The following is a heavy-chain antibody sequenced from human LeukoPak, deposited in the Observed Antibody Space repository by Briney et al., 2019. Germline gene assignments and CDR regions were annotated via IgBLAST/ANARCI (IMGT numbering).Heavy chain of an antibody. V-gene: IGHV4-38-2*02. CDR2: IYYSGST. D-gene: IGHD5-24*01. CDR3: ARVEMATIELDY. CDR1: GYSISSGYY. Sequence: SETLSLTCTVSGYSISSGYYWGWIRQPPGKGLEWIGSIYYSGSTYYNPSLKSRVTISVDTSKNQFSLKLSSVTAADTAVYYCARVEMATIELDYWGQGTLVTVSS. J-gene: IGHJ4*02.